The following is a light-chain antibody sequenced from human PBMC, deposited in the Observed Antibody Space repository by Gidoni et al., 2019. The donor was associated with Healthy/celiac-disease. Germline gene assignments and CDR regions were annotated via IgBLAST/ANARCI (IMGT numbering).Light chain of an antibody. CDR1: ALPKQY. Sequence: SYELTQPPSVSVSPGQTARITCSGDALPKQYAYWYQQKPGQAPVLVIYKDSERPSGIPERFSGSSSGTTVTLTISGVQAEDEADYYCQSAASSGTYPYVVFGGGTKLPVL. CDR2: KDS. CDR3: QSAASSGTYPYVV. J-gene: IGLJ2*01. V-gene: IGLV3-25*03.